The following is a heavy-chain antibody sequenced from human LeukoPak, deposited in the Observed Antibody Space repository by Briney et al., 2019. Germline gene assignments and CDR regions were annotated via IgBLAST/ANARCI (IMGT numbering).Heavy chain of an antibody. CDR2: IYSSGTT. CDR3: ARDLPYYDSSGYSQH. Sequence: SETLSLTCTVSGGSISYYYCSWIRQPPGKGLEWIGYIYSSGTTSYNPSLKSRVTISIDTSKNQFSLKLSSVTAADTAVYYCARDLPYYDSSGYSQHWGQGTLVTVSS. D-gene: IGHD3-22*01. CDR1: GGSISYYY. J-gene: IGHJ1*01. V-gene: IGHV4-59*12.